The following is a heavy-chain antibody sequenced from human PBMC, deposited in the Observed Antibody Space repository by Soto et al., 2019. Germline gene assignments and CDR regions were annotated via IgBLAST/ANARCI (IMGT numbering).Heavy chain of an antibody. D-gene: IGHD4-17*01. Sequence: GASVNVSCKASGYTFTSYGISWVRQAPGQGLEWMGWISAYNGNTNYAQKLQGRVTMTTDKSTSTAYMELSSLRAEDTAVYYCARGDYGGYYYGMDVWGQGTTVTVSS. CDR3: ARGDYGGYYYGMDV. J-gene: IGHJ6*02. CDR1: GYTFTSYG. V-gene: IGHV1-18*01. CDR2: ISAYNGNT.